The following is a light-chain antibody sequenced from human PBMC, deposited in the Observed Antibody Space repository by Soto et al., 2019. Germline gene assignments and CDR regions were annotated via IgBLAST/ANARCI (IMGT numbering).Light chain of an antibody. CDR1: NIGSKR. J-gene: IGLJ1*01. V-gene: IGLV3-21*04. Sequence: SSELTQPPSVSVAPGKTARITCGGNNIGSKRVHWYQQKPGQAPVLVIYHDSDRPSGIPERFSGSNSGNTATLTISRVEAGDEADYYCLVWDSSIGVFGTGTKVTVL. CDR3: LVWDSSIGV. CDR2: HDS.